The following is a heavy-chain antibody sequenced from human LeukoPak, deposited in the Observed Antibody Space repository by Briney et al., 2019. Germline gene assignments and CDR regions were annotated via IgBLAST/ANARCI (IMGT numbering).Heavy chain of an antibody. CDR2: INHSGST. V-gene: IGHV4-34*01. CDR1: GGSFSGYY. J-gene: IGHJ3*02. D-gene: IGHD3-3*01. Sequence: PSETLSLTCAVYGGSFSGYYWSWIRQPPGKGLEWIGEINHSGSTNYNPSLKSRVTISVDTSKNQFSLKLSSVTAADTAVYYCARAPYYDFWSGYYRAFDIWGQGTMVTVS. CDR3: ARAPYYDFWSGYYRAFDI.